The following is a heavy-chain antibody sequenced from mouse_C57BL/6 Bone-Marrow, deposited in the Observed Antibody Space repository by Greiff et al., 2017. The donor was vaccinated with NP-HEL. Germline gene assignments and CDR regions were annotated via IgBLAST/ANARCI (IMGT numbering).Heavy chain of an antibody. D-gene: IGHD1-3*01. J-gene: IGHJ4*01. CDR1: GFTFSDYG. V-gene: IGHV5-17*01. CDR3: ARSRLTAMDY. Sequence: EVQVVESGGGLVKPGGSLKLSCAASGFTFSDYGMHWVRQAPEKGLEWVAYISSGSSTIYYADTVKGRFTITRDTAKNPLFLQMTSLRSEDTAMYYCARSRLTAMDYWGQGTSVTVSS. CDR2: ISSGSSTI.